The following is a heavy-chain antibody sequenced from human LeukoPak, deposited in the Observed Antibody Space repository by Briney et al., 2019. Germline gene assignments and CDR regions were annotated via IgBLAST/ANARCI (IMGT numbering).Heavy chain of an antibody. V-gene: IGHV1-8*01. J-gene: IGHJ4*02. CDR1: GYTLTSYD. CDR2: MNPNSGNT. D-gene: IGHD6-19*01. CDR3: ARDLAVAGTEDY. Sequence: ASVKVSCKASGYTLTSYDINWVRQATGQGLEWMGWMNPNSGNTGYAQKFQGRVTMTRNTSISTAYMELSSLRSEDTAVYYCARDLAVAGTEDYWGQGTLVTVSS.